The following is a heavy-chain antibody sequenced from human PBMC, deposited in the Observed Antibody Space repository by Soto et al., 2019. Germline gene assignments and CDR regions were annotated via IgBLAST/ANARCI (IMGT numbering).Heavy chain of an antibody. CDR1: GFTFSSYE. Sequence: HPGGSLRLSCAASGFTFSSYEMNWVRQAPGKGLEWVSYISSSGSTIYYADSVKGRFTISRDNAKNSLYLQMNSLGAEDAAVYYCAREPVIYGDQNYYYGMDVWGQGTTVTVSS. CDR3: AREPVIYGDQNYYYGMDV. CDR2: ISSSGSTI. D-gene: IGHD4-17*01. J-gene: IGHJ6*02. V-gene: IGHV3-48*03.